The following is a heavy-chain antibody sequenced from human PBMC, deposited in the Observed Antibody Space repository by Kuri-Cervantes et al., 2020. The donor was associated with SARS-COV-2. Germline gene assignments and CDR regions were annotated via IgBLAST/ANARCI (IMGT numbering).Heavy chain of an antibody. CDR2: IYYSGST. V-gene: IGHV4-61*08. Sequence: SQTLSLTCTVSGGSISSGGYYWSWIRQPPGKGLEWIGYIYYSGSTNYNPSLKSRVTISVDTSKNQFSLKLSSVTAADTAVYYCARDGRAYGSGSRERYGMDVWGQGTTVTVSS. CDR3: ARDGRAYGSGSRERYGMDV. CDR1: GGSISSGGYY. D-gene: IGHD3-10*01. J-gene: IGHJ6*02.